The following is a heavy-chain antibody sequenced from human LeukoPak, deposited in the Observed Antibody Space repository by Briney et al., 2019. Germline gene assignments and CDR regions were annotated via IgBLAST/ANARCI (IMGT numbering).Heavy chain of an antibody. CDR3: AKVSYYDFWRVPFDY. J-gene: IGHJ4*02. D-gene: IGHD3-3*01. CDR1: GFTFSSYA. CDR2: ISGSDGST. V-gene: IGHV3-23*01. Sequence: GGSLRLSCAASGFTFSSYAMSWVRQASGKGLEWVSAISGSDGSTYYADSVKGRFTISRDNSKNTLYLQMNSLRAEDTAVYYCAKVSYYDFWRVPFDYRGQGTLVTVSS.